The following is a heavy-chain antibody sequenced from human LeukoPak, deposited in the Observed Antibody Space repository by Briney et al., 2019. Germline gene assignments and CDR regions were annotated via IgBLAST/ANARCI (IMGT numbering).Heavy chain of an antibody. CDR2: IYYSGST. D-gene: IGHD3-16*01. CDR3: ARGRYGWLPFDY. J-gene: IGHJ4*02. CDR1: GGSMSSYY. V-gene: IGHV4-59*01. Sequence: SETLSLTCTVSGGSMSSYYWSWIRQPPGKGLEWIVYIYYSGSTNYNPSLKSRVTISVDTSKNQFTLKLSSVIAADTAVYYCARGRYGWLPFDYWGQGTLVTVSS.